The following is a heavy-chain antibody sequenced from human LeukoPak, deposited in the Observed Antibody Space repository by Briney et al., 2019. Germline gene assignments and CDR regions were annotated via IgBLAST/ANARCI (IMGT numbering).Heavy chain of an antibody. V-gene: IGHV1-8*01. CDR1: GYTFTTYD. CDR3: ARAANRAADTDPDFQH. Sequence: ASVKVSCKASGYTFTTYDINWVRQATGQGLEWMGWMNPNSGNTGYAQKFQGRVTMTRNTSISTAYVELSSLRSEDTAVYYCARAANRAADTDPDFQHWGQGTLVTVSS. D-gene: IGHD6-13*01. CDR2: MNPNSGNT. J-gene: IGHJ1*01.